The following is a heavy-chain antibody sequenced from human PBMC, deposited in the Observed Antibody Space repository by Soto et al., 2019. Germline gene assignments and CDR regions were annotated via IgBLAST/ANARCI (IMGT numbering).Heavy chain of an antibody. D-gene: IGHD1-26*01. Sequence: VGSLRLSCAASGFTFRNFDLHWVRQAPGKGLEWVSFLSGSGSGTYYTDSVKGRFTISRDNSNNTLFLQMHSLRAEDTAVYYCATLGPTRLLASWGQGTLVTVSS. CDR1: GFTFRNFD. CDR3: ATLGPTRLLAS. V-gene: IGHV3-23*01. CDR2: LSGSGSGT. J-gene: IGHJ4*02.